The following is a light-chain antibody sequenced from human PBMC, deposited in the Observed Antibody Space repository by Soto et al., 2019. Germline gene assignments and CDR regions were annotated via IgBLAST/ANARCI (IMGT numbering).Light chain of an antibody. V-gene: IGKV3-15*01. CDR2: DAS. CDR3: QQYNDWPPFT. Sequence: EIMMTQSPATVSVSPGERATLSCRASQSIRTNVAWYQQKPGQALRLLIYDASTRATGLSSRFSGSGSGIEFTLTISSLQSEDVAIYSCQQYNDWPPFTFGGGTRLEI. CDR1: QSIRTN. J-gene: IGKJ4*01.